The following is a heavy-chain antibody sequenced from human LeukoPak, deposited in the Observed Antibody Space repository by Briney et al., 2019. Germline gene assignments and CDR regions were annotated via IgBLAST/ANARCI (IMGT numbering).Heavy chain of an antibody. CDR3: ARYSSGWSPYYFDY. D-gene: IGHD6-19*01. Sequence: PSETLSLTCTVSGGSISSYYWSWLRQPAGKGLEWIGRIYTSGSTNYNPSLKSRVTMSVDTSKTQFSLKLSSVTAADTAVYYCARYSSGWSPYYFDYWGQGTLVTVSS. CDR1: GGSISSYY. CDR2: IYTSGST. V-gene: IGHV4-4*07. J-gene: IGHJ4*02.